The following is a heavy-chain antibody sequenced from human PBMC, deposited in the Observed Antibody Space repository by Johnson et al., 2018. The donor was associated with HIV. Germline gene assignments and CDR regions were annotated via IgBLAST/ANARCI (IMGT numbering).Heavy chain of an antibody. CDR1: GFTFDDYA. CDR2: ISWNSGSI. J-gene: IGHJ3*02. V-gene: IGHV3-9*01. CDR3: ATHLDDYGDTLSDDAFDI. Sequence: VQLVESGGGLVQPGRSLRLSCAASGFTFDDYAMHWVRQAPGKGLEWVSGISWNSGSIGYADSVKGRFTISRDNSRNTLYLQINSLRAEDTAVYYCATHLDDYGDTLSDDAFDIWGQGTMVTVSS. D-gene: IGHD4-17*01.